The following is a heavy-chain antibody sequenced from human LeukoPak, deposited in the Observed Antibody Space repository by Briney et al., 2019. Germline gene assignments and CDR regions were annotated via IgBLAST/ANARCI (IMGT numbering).Heavy chain of an antibody. J-gene: IGHJ6*02. CDR2: IWYDGSNK. CDR1: GFTFSSYG. D-gene: IGHD2-2*02. Sequence: GGSLRLSCAASGFTFSSYGMHWVRQAPGKGLEWVAVIWYDGSNKYYADSVKGRFTISRDNSKNTLYLQMNSLRAEDTAVYYCARDLREPRMGCSSTSCYTLGGYYYYGMDVWGQGTTATVSS. V-gene: IGHV3-33*01. CDR3: ARDLREPRMGCSSTSCYTLGGYYYYGMDV.